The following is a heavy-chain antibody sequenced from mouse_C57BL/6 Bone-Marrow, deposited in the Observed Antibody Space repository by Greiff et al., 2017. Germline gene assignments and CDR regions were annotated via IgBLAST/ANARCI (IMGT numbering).Heavy chain of an antibody. CDR1: GFNIKDDS. CDR3: TTGVWDG. D-gene: IGHD4-1*01. CDR2: IDPEHGDT. Sequence: VQLQQSGAELVRPGASVTLSCTASGFNIKDDSMPWVKQTPEQGLVWIGWIDPEHGDTDYASKFPGKATITADTSSNTAYLQLSSLPSEDTAVYYCTTGVWDGGGQGTTLTVSS. J-gene: IGHJ2*01. V-gene: IGHV14-4*01.